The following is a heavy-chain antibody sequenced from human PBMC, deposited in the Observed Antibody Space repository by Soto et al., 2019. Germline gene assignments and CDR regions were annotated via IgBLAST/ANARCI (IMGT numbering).Heavy chain of an antibody. V-gene: IGHV5-51*01. J-gene: IGHJ3*02. CDR1: GYSFTNWW. Sequence: GESLKSSCEGSGYSFTNWWIGWVRQMPGKGLEWMGIIYPGDSDTRYSPSFRGQVTISADKSVTTAYLQWNSLKASDTALYYCAIPSGSDTFYDAFHIWGQGTMVTVSS. CDR2: IYPGDSDT. D-gene: IGHD3-10*01. CDR3: AIPSGSDTFYDAFHI.